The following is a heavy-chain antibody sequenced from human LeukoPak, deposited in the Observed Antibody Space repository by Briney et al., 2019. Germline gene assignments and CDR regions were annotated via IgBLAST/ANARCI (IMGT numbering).Heavy chain of an antibody. V-gene: IGHV3-11*01. CDR1: GFSFSDYY. D-gene: IGHD1-26*01. CDR2: ISSSGSA. J-gene: IGHJ6*03. Sequence: PGGSLRLSCAASGFSFSDYYMTWIRQAPGEGLEWVSFISSSGSASVDSVRGRFTISRDNAKNSLSLQMNSLRAEDTAVYYCATGGARKLYYHYYYMDVCGKGTTVTVSS. CDR3: ATGGARKLYYHYYYMDV.